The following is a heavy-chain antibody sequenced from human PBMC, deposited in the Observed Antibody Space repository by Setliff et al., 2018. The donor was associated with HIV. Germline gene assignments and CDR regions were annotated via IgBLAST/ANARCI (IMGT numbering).Heavy chain of an antibody. CDR3: VRWNYPDS. CDR1: GFTLIDHW. J-gene: IGHJ4*02. V-gene: IGHV3-74*01. Sequence: LRLSCAASGFTLIDHWMHWVRQVPGKGLVWVSRINNDGSITNYADFVKGRFTMSRDSAKNTLYLQMNSLRVEDTAVYYCVRWNYPDSWGQGTLVTVSS. CDR2: INNDGSIT. D-gene: IGHD2-15*01.